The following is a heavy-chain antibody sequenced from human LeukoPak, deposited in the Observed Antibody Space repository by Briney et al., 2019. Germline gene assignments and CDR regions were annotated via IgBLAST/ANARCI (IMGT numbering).Heavy chain of an antibody. J-gene: IGHJ6*02. CDR3: ARGGGYGSGSYPSYYYYGMDV. V-gene: IGHV4-59*12. D-gene: IGHD3-10*01. Sequence: SSETLSLTCTVSGGSISSYYWSWIRQPPGKGLEWIGYIYYSGSTNYNPSLKSRVTISVDTSKNQFSLKLSSVTAADTAVYYCARGGGYGSGSYPSYYYYGMDVWGQGTTVTVSS. CDR1: GGSISSYY. CDR2: IYYSGST.